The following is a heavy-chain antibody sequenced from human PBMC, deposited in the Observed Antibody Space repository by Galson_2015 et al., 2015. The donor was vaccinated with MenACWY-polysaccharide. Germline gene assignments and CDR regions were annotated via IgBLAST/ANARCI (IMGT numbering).Heavy chain of an antibody. CDR2: INQDESEK. J-gene: IGHJ4*02. CDR1: GFTFSNFW. Sequence: SLRLSCAASGFTFSNFWMSWVRQAPGKGLEWVASINQDESEKHCVDSVKGRFTVSRDNAKNSVYLQMNSLRAEDTAVYYCARTRIVGAHWFDCWGQGTLVTVSS. V-gene: IGHV3-7*01. D-gene: IGHD1-26*01. CDR3: ARTRIVGAHWFDC.